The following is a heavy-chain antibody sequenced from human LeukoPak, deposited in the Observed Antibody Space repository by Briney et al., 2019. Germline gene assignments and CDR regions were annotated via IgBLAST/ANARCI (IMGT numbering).Heavy chain of an antibody. V-gene: IGHV3-15*01. J-gene: IGHJ4*02. CDR3: ARGFCSSTSCYQGPFDF. CDR2: VKNKTNGGTT. Sequence: GGSLRLSCAASGFIFSSAWMTWVRQAPGKGLEWVGHVKNKTNGGTTDYAAPVKGRFIISRDDSKNTLYLQMNSLRTEDTAVYYCARGFCSSTSCYQGPFDFWGQGTLVTVSS. D-gene: IGHD2-2*01. CDR1: GFIFSSAW.